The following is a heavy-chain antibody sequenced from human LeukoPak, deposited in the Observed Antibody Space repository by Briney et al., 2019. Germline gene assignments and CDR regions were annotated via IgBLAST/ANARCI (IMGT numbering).Heavy chain of an antibody. Sequence: ASVKVSCKASGYTFTSYGISWVRQAPGQGLEWMGWINPNSGGTNYAQKFQGRVTMTRDTSISTAYMELSRLRSDDTAVYYCARDSTNSGSYYPNWFDPWGQGTLVTVSS. CDR1: GYTFTSYG. V-gene: IGHV1-2*02. CDR3: ARDSTNSGSYYPNWFDP. J-gene: IGHJ5*02. D-gene: IGHD1-26*01. CDR2: INPNSGGT.